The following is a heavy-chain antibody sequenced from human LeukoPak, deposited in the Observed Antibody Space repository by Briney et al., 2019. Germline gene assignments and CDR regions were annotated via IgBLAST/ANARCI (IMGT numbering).Heavy chain of an antibody. J-gene: IGHJ3*02. V-gene: IGHV3-23*01. CDR1: GFTFSSYA. D-gene: IGHD3-10*01. Sequence: GGSLRLSCAASGFTFSSYAMSWVRQAPGKGLEWVSAISGSGGSTYYADSVKGRFTISRDNSKNTLYLQMNSLRAEDTAVYYCARDRYYGSGSYSAFDIWGQGTMVTVSS. CDR3: ARDRYYGSGSYSAFDI. CDR2: ISGSGGST.